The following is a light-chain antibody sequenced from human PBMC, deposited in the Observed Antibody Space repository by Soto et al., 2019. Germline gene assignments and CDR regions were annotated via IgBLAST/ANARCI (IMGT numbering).Light chain of an antibody. CDR2: GAS. V-gene: IGKV3-20*01. CDR3: QQYGSSPRT. Sequence: EIVLTQSPGTLSLSPGERATLSCRASQSVSSSYLAWYQQKPGQAPSLLIYGASSRATGIPDRFSGIGSRTDFTLTISRLEPEDFAVYYCQQYGSSPRTFGPGTKVEIK. J-gene: IGKJ1*01. CDR1: QSVSSSY.